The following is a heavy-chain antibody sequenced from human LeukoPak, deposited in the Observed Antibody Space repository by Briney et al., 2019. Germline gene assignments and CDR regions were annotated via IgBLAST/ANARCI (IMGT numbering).Heavy chain of an antibody. D-gene: IGHD6-19*01. CDR2: INQSGST. Sequence: PSETLSLTCAVSGGSFSGYSWNWIRHPPGKGLEWIGEINQSGSTKYNPSLKSRVTISIDTSKSQFSMRLNSVTAADTALYYCARCDSGGWFFDSWGQGALVTVSS. J-gene: IGHJ5*01. CDR3: ARCDSGGWFFDS. CDR1: GGSFSGYS. V-gene: IGHV4-34*01.